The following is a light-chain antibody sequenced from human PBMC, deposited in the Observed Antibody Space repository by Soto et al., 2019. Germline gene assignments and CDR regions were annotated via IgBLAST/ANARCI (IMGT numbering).Light chain of an antibody. J-gene: IGKJ2*01. V-gene: IGKV3-15*01. CDR1: QSVSSN. CDR3: QQYDNWPPYT. Sequence: EIVMTQSPATLSVSPGERATLSCRASQSVSSNLAWYQQKPGQAPRLVIYGASTRATGFPARISGSGSGTEFTLTISSLQSVDFAVYYCQQYDNWPPYTFGQGTQLVI. CDR2: GAS.